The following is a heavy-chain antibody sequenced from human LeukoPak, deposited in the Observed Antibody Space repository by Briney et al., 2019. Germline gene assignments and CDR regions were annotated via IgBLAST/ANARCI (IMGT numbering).Heavy chain of an antibody. CDR3: ANGGGYYFDY. CDR1: GGSVNSRGYY. Sequence: SETLSLTCTVSGGSVNSRGYYWGWVRQPPGKGLEWIGFIFYSGSTYYNPSLKSRVTISIDTSKNQFSLKLSSVTAADTAVYYCANGGGYYFDYWGQGTLVTVSS. CDR2: IFYSGST. V-gene: IGHV4-39*07. J-gene: IGHJ4*02. D-gene: IGHD3-16*01.